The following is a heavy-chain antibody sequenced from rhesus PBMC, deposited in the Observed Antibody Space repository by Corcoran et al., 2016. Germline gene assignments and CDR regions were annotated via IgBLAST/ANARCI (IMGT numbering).Heavy chain of an antibody. CDR2: IGGRGGGT. CDR1: GGSISSSSW. CDR3: ASGGCSGGVCSVFDY. J-gene: IGHJ4*01. V-gene: IGHV4-65*02. D-gene: IGHD2-39*02. Sequence: QVQLQESGPGLVRPSETLSLTCAVSGGSISSSSWWTWIRQPPGKGLEWIGNIGGRGGGTYYNPSLKRRVTISKDTSKNQFARKLNSVTAADTAVYYCASGGCSGGVCSVFDYWGQGVLVTVSS.